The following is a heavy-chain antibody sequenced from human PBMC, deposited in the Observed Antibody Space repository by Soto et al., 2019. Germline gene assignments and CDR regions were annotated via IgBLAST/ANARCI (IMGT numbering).Heavy chain of an antibody. CDR2: INTYNGKT. CDR3: ARGPQTRDF. V-gene: IGHV1-18*04. J-gene: IGHJ4*02. CDR1: GYIFTTYS. Sequence: QVQLVQSGAEVKKPGDSVKVSCKTSGYIFTTYSIAWVRQAPGQGLEWMGWINTYNGKTHYAQKFQGRVSVTTDPSTGTVYMELRSLTSDDTAVYYCARGPQTRDFWGQGTLVTVSS.